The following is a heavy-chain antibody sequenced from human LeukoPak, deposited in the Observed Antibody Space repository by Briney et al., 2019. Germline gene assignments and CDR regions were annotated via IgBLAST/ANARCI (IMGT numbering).Heavy chain of an antibody. CDR3: ARGDPLDCSSTSCYIGWFDP. Sequence: PGGSLRLSCAASGFTFSSYSMNWVRQAPGKGLEWVSSISSSSSYIYYADSVKGRFTISRDNAKNSLYLQMNSLRAEDTAVYYCARGDPLDCSSTSCYIGWFDPWGQGTLVTVSS. V-gene: IGHV3-21*01. CDR2: ISSSSSYI. CDR1: GFTFSSYS. J-gene: IGHJ5*02. D-gene: IGHD2-2*02.